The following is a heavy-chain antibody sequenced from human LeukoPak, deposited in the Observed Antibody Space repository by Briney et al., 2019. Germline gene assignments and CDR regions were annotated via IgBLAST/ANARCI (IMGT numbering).Heavy chain of an antibody. J-gene: IGHJ4*02. CDR1: GYSISSGFY. CDR2: IYYSGST. D-gene: IGHD6-13*01. V-gene: IGHV4-38-2*02. Sequence: SETLSLTCSVSGYSISSGFYWGWIRQPPGKGLEWIGSIYYSGSTYYNPSLKSRVTISVDTSKYQFSLKLSSVTAADTAVYYCARRIAAAGTKDYWGQGTLVTVSS. CDR3: ARRIAAAGTKDY.